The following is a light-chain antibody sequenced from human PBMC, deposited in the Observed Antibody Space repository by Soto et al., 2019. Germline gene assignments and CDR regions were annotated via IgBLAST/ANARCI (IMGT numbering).Light chain of an antibody. CDR2: AAS. CDR3: QQYNNWPRT. J-gene: IGKJ1*01. Sequence: DIQITQSPSTLSATAGDRVTITCRASQGISSYLAWYQQKPGKAPKLLIYAASSLQSGVPSRFSGSGSGTDFTLTISSLESEDFAVYYCQQYNNWPRTFGQGTKVDIK. V-gene: IGKV1-9*01. CDR1: QGISSY.